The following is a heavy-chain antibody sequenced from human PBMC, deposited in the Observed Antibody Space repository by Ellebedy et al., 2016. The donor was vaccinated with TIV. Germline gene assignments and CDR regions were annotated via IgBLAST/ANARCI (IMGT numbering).Heavy chain of an antibody. J-gene: IGHJ5*02. Sequence: GESLKISXKGSGYSFTSYWIGWVRQMPGKGLEWMGIIYPGDSDTRYSPSFQGQVTISADKSISTAYLQWISLKASDTAMYYCARLGEQGVIGVRFDPWGQGTLVTVSS. D-gene: IGHD3-22*01. CDR1: GYSFTSYW. CDR2: IYPGDSDT. V-gene: IGHV5-51*01. CDR3: ARLGEQGVIGVRFDP.